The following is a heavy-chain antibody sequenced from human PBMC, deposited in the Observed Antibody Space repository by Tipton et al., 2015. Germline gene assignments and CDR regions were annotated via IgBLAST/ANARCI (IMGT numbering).Heavy chain of an antibody. D-gene: IGHD3-9*01. V-gene: IGHV4-38-2*01. CDR3: ACQDYDSLTRDYQTVDY. J-gene: IGHJ4*02. CDR2: ISHSGNT. Sequence: TLSLTCAVSAYSISSDYYWGWIRQPPGKGLEWIGIISHSGNTYYTPSLRSRVTMSRHPPKNQFSRKLTSVTAADTAVYYCACQDYDSLTRDYQTVDYWGQGTLVTVSS. CDR1: AYSISSDYY.